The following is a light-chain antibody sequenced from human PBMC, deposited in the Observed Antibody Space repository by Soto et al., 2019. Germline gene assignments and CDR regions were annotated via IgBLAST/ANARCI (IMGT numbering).Light chain of an antibody. V-gene: IGKV1-27*01. J-gene: IGKJ3*01. CDR2: AAS. CDR1: QGIRNF. Sequence: DIQMTQSPTSLSASVGDRVTITCRASQGIRNFVAWYQQKPGKAPKLLIYAASTLQSGVPSRFSGSGSGTDFTLTISGLQPEDVATYSCQKYSSVPVFGPGTKVEIK. CDR3: QKYSSVPV.